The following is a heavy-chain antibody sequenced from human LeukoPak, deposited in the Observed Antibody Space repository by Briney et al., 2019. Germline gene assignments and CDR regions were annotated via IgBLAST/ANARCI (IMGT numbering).Heavy chain of an antibody. CDR1: GFTFSSYS. J-gene: IGHJ1*01. Sequence: GGSLRLSCAASGFTFSSYSMNWVRQAPGKGLEWVSSISSSSSYIYYADSVKGRFTISRDNAKNSLYLQMNSLRAEDTAVYYCAKDGGSGTPRYFHHWGQGTLVTVSS. V-gene: IGHV3-21*01. CDR3: AKDGGSGTPRYFHH. CDR2: ISSSSSYI. D-gene: IGHD6-19*01.